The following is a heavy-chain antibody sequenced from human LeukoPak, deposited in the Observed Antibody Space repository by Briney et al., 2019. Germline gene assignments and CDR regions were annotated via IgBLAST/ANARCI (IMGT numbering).Heavy chain of an antibody. CDR3: AKMGVTGTPWGDYYMDV. CDR1: GFTFSSYA. CDR2: ISGSGGST. D-gene: IGHD1-7*01. Sequence: PGGSLRLSCAASGFTFSSYAMSWVRQAPGKGLEWVSAISGSGGSTYYADSVKGRFTISRDNSKNTLYLQMNSLRAEDTAVYYCAKMGVTGTPWGDYYMDVWGKGTTVTVSS. J-gene: IGHJ6*03. V-gene: IGHV3-23*01.